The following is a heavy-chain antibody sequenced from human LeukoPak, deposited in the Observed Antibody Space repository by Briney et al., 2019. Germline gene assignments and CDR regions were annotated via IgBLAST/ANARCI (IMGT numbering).Heavy chain of an antibody. V-gene: IGHV4-4*07. J-gene: IGHJ3*02. D-gene: IGHD4-17*01. CDR2: IYTSGST. CDR1: GGSISSYY. CDR3: ARDRGYGDYFDAFDI. Sequence: KPSETLSLTCTVSGGSISSYYWNWIRQPAGKGLEWIGHIYTSGSTNYNPSLKSRVTMSVDTSKKQFSLKLTSVTAADTAVYYCARDRGYGDYFDAFDIWGQGSMVTVSS.